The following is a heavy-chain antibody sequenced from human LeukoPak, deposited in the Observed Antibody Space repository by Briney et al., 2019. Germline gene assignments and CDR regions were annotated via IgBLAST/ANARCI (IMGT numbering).Heavy chain of an antibody. D-gene: IGHD3-22*01. Sequence: SETLSLTCAVYGGSFSGYYWSWIRQPPGKGLEWIGEINHSGSTNYNPSLKSRVTISVDTSKNQFSLKLSSVTAADTAVYYCARYLYYRSFDYRGQGTLVTVSS. CDR2: INHSGST. J-gene: IGHJ4*02. V-gene: IGHV4-34*01. CDR1: GGSFSGYY. CDR3: ARYLYYRSFDY.